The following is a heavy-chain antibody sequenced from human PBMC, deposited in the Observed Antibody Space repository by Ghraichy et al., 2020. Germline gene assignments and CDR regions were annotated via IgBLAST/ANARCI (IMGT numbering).Heavy chain of an antibody. D-gene: IGHD3-22*01. CDR1: GGSISSSSYY. CDR3: ARQYDDGYSDFDY. Sequence: SETLSLTCTVSGGSISSSSYYWGWIRQPPGKGLEWIGSIYYSGSTYYNPSLKSRVTISVDTSKNQFSLKLSSVTAADTAVYYCARQYDDGYSDFDYWGQGTLVTVSS. CDR2: IYYSGST. J-gene: IGHJ4*02. V-gene: IGHV4-39*01.